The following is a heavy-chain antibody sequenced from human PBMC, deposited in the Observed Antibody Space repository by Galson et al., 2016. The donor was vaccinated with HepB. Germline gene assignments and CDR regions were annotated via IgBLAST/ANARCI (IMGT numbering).Heavy chain of an antibody. CDR2: LYGGGAT. Sequence: SLRLSCAASGVIVSDTYMSWVRQSPGKGLEWVAVLYGGGATYYPDSVKGRFSISRDDSKNTPFLQMNNLSPADTALYYCTRLRLPIAAAGHFDHWGQGTLVTVSS. D-gene: IGHD6-13*01. J-gene: IGHJ4*02. V-gene: IGHV3-53*01. CDR1: GVIVSDTY. CDR3: TRLRLPIAAAGHFDH.